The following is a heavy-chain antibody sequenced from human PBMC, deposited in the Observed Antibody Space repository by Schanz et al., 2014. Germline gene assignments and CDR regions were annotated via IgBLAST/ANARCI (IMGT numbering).Heavy chain of an antibody. D-gene: IGHD2-2*01. J-gene: IGHJ4*02. CDR1: GFTFSSYA. Sequence: VKLVESGGGAVRPGGSLRLSCAASGFTFSSYAMHWVRQAPGKGLEWVALISNDGSIKYYADSVEGRFTISRDNSRNTLYLHMNTLRSEDTAVYYCAKDSTHIDIVLVPTAIDYWGQGALVTVSS. CDR3: AKDSTHIDIVLVPTAIDY. CDR2: ISNDGSIK. V-gene: IGHV3-30-3*01.